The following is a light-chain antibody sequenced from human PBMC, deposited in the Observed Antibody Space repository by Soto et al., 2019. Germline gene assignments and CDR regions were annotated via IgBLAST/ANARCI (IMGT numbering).Light chain of an antibody. J-gene: IGLJ1*01. CDR1: SSDVGGYNY. Sequence: QSALTQPASVSGSPGQSITISCTGTSSDVGGYNYVSWYQQHPGKAPKLVIYEVTKRPSGVSNRFSGSKSGNTASLTISGLQAEDEAYYYCFSHRGGDSHVFGTGTKLTVL. CDR3: FSHRGGDSHV. V-gene: IGLV2-14*01. CDR2: EVT.